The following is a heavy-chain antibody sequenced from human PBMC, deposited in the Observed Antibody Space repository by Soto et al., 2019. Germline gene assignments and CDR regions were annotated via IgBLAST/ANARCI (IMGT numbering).Heavy chain of an antibody. J-gene: IGHJ4*02. CDR3: ARDSYDSSGYSYGHYFDY. V-gene: IGHV3-30-3*01. D-gene: IGHD3-22*01. CDR2: ISYDGSNK. Sequence: QVQLVESGGGVVQPGRSLRLSCAASGFTFSSYAMHWVRQAPGKGLEWVAVISYDGSNKYYADSVKGRFTISRDNSKNTLYLQMNSLRAEDTAVYYCARDSYDSSGYSYGHYFDYWGQGTLVTVSS. CDR1: GFTFSSYA.